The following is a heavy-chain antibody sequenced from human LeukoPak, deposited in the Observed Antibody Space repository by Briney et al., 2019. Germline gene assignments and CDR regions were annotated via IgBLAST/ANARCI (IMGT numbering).Heavy chain of an antibody. CDR2: INPNSGGT. Sequence: GASVKVSCKASGYTFAGYYMHWVRQAPGQGLEWMGWINPNSGGTNYAQKFQGRVTMTRDTSISTAYMELSRLRSDDTAVYYCARGSCSGGSCYGYWGQGTLVTVSS. V-gene: IGHV1-2*02. D-gene: IGHD2-15*01. CDR3: ARGSCSGGSCYGY. CDR1: GYTFAGYY. J-gene: IGHJ4*02.